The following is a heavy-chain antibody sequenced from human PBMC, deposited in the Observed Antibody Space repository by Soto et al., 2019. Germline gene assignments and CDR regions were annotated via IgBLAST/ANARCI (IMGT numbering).Heavy chain of an antibody. V-gene: IGHV1-18*01. CDR3: ARAGDGSDSSGYYY. Sequence: RASVKVSCKASGYTFTSYGISWVRQAPGQGLEWMGWISAYNGNTNYAQKLQGRVTMTTDTSTSTTYMELRSLRSDDTAVYYCARAGDGSDSSGYYYWGQGTLVTVSS. CDR2: ISAYNGNT. CDR1: GYTFTSYG. J-gene: IGHJ4*02. D-gene: IGHD3-22*01.